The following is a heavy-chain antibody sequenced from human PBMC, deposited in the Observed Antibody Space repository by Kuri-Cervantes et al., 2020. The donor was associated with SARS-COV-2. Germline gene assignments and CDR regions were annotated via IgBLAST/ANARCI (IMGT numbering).Heavy chain of an antibody. CDR1: GGSISSYY. D-gene: IGHD3-10*01. CDR2: IYYSGST. J-gene: IGHJ4*02. CDR3: ARTYGSGTPPSY. Sequence: GSLRLSCTVSGGSISSYYWSWIRQPPGKGLEWIGYIYYSGSTNYNPSLKSRVTISVDTSKNRFSLKLSSVTAADTAVYYCARTYGSGTPPSYWGQGTLVTVSS. V-gene: IGHV4-59*12.